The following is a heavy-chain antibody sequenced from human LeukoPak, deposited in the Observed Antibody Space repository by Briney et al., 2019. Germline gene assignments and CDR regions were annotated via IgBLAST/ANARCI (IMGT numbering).Heavy chain of an antibody. CDR1: GGSISSSSYY. CDR3: ASTVDSSGYYYYFDY. J-gene: IGHJ4*02. D-gene: IGHD3-22*01. CDR2: IYYSGST. V-gene: IGHV4-39*01. Sequence: PSETLSLTCTVSGGSISSSSYYWGWIRQPPGKGLEWIGSIYYSGSTYYNPSLKSRVTISVDTSKNQFSLKLSSVTAADTAVYYCASTVDSSGYYYYFDYWGQGTLVTVFS.